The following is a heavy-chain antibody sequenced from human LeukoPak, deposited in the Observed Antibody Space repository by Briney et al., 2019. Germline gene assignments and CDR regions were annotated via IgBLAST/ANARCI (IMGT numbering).Heavy chain of an antibody. D-gene: IGHD3-10*01. Sequence: GGSLRLSCAASGFTFSSYGMHWVRQAPGKGLEWVAVISYDGSNKYYADSVKGRFTISRDNSKNTLYLQMNSLRAEDTAVYYYAKEGQPSMVRGVIIPVSYWGQGTLVTVSS. CDR2: ISYDGSNK. CDR1: GFTFSSYG. CDR3: AKEGQPSMVRGVIIPVSY. V-gene: IGHV3-30*18. J-gene: IGHJ4*02.